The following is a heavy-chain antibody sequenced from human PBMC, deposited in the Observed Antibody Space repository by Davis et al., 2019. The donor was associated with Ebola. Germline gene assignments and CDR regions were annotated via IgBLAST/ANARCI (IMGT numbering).Heavy chain of an antibody. V-gene: IGHV4-34*01. D-gene: IGHD1-26*01. CDR3: ARGSYLHYYYYGMDV. Sequence: SETLSLTCAVYGGSFSGYYWSWIRPLPGKGLEWIGEINHSGSTTYNPSLKSRVTISVDTSKNQFSLKLGSVTAADTAVYYCARGSYLHYYYYGMDVWGQGTTVTVSS. J-gene: IGHJ6*02. CDR1: GGSFSGYY. CDR2: INHSGST.